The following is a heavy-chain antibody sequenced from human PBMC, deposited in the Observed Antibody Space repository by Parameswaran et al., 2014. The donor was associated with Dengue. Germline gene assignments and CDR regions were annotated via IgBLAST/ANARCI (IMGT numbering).Heavy chain of an antibody. D-gene: IGHD6-13*01. CDR3: ARDLLQGGAAAGLYYYYAMDV. V-gene: IGHV1-69*01. CDR2: FIPLFGTA. Sequence: WVRQAPEQGLEWMGGFIPLFGTAIYAQKFKDRVSITADDSTSTAYMELTSLRSEDTAVYYCARDLLQGGAAAGLYYYYAMDVWGQGTTVTVSS. J-gene: IGHJ6*02.